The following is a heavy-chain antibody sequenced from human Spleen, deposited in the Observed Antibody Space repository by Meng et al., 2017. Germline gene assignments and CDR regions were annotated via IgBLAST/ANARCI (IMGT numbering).Heavy chain of an antibody. CDR1: GGSFSGYY. CDR2: INHSGST. V-gene: IGHV4-34*01. Sequence: QVQLRESGPALVKPSETLSLTCAVYGGSFSGYYWSWIRQPPGKGLEWIGEINHSGSTNYNPSLKSRVTISVDTSKNQFSLKLSSVTAADTAVYYCAVRLRNYFDYWGQGTLVTVSS. D-gene: IGHD4-17*01. CDR3: AVRLRNYFDY. J-gene: IGHJ4*02.